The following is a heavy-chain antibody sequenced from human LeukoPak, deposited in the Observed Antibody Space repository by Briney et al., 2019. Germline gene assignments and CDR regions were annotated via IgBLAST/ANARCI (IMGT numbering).Heavy chain of an antibody. CDR1: GGSISSGGYY. Sequence: PSETLSLTCTVSGGSISSGGYYWSWIRQHPGKGLEWIGYIYYSGSTYYNPSLKSRVTISVDTSKNQFSLKLSSVTAADTAVYYCARDRHRSSWDMFDYWGQGTLVTVSS. CDR3: ARDRHRSSWDMFDY. J-gene: IGHJ4*02. V-gene: IGHV4-31*03. D-gene: IGHD6-13*01. CDR2: IYYSGST.